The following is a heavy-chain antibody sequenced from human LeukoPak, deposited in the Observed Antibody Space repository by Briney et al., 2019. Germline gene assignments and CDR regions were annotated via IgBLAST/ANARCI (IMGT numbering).Heavy chain of an antibody. Sequence: GGSLRLPCAASGLTFRSYGMHWVRQAPGKGLEWVAVISYDGGSKYYADSVKGRFTISRDNSKNTLYLQMNSLRPEDTAVYYCAKGDCSSGTCSPFDYWGQGTLVTVSS. CDR1: GLTFRSYG. CDR2: ISYDGGSK. D-gene: IGHD2-15*01. CDR3: AKGDCSSGTCSPFDY. V-gene: IGHV3-30*18. J-gene: IGHJ4*02.